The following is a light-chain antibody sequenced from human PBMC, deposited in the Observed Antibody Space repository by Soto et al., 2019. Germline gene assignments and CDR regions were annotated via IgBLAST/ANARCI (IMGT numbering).Light chain of an antibody. V-gene: IGLV4-69*01. CDR3: QTWGTGIQV. CDR1: SGHSRNA. Sequence: QLVLTQSASASASLGASVKLTCTLSSGHSRNAISWYQQQPEKGPRYLMKLNSDGSHNTGDGIPDRFSGSSSGAERYLTSASLQYEDEADYYCQTWGTGIQVFGGGTKLTVL. J-gene: IGLJ2*01. CDR2: LNSDGSH.